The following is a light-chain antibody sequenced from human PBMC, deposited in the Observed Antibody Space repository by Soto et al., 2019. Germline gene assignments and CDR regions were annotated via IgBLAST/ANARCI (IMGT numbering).Light chain of an antibody. J-gene: IGKJ1*01. CDR2: GVS. CDR3: QHSYSTPWT. V-gene: IGKV1-39*01. CDR1: QSISSS. Sequence: DIQMTQSPSSLSASVGDRVTITCRASQSISSSLKWYQQKPGKAPKLLIYGVSSLQSGVPSRFSGSGSGTDFTLTISSLQPEDFATYYCQHSYSTPWTFGQGTKVEIK.